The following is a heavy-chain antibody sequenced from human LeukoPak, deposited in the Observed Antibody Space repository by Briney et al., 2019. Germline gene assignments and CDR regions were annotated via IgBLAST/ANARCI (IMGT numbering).Heavy chain of an antibody. V-gene: IGHV4-30-4*01. CDR1: GGSISSGDYY. Sequence: PSETLSLTCTVSGGSISSGDYYWTWIRQPPGKGLEWIAYIYYTGSTYYNPSLKGRVTISVDTSKNQFSLKMTSLTAADTAVYYCARDNYDSSGYYEHALDLWGQGTMVTVSS. CDR2: IYYTGST. D-gene: IGHD3-22*01. CDR3: ARDNYDSSGYYEHALDL. J-gene: IGHJ3*01.